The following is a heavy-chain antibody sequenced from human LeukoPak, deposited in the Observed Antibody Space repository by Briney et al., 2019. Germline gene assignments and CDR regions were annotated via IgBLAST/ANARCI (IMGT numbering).Heavy chain of an antibody. CDR2: IYYSGST. J-gene: IGHJ4*02. CDR3: ARDAYSSSWYYFDY. Sequence: PSETLSLTCTVSGGSISSYYWSWIRQPPGKGLEWIGYIYYSGSTNYNPSLKSRVTISVDTSKNQFSLKLSSVTAADTAVYYCARDAYSSSWYYFDYGGQGPLVTVSS. CDR1: GGSISSYY. D-gene: IGHD6-13*01. V-gene: IGHV4-59*01.